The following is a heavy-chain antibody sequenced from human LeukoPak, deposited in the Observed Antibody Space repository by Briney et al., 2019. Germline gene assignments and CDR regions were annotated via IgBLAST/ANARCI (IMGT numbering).Heavy chain of an antibody. J-gene: IGHJ4*02. CDR3: ARAFVY. CDR2: ISSSGYV. Sequence: GGSLRLSCAASGFTFSSYDMNWLRRAPGTGLERVSYISSSGYVYNAEFGKGRFTIFRDNAKNSLYLQMNSLRAEDTVEYYCARAFVYSGEGTLGTVSS. V-gene: IGHV3-21*05. CDR1: GFTFSSYD.